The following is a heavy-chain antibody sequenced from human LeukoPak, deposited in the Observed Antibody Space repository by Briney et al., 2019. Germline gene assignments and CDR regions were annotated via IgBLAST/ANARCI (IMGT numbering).Heavy chain of an antibody. CDR3: ARLPYQLLSAYAFDI. Sequence: SQTLSLTCTVSGGSISSGGYYWSWIRQPPGKGLEWIGYIYYSGSTNYNPSLKSRVTISIDTSKNQFSLKLSSVTAADTAVYYCARLPYQLLSAYAFDIWGQGTVVIVSS. J-gene: IGHJ3*02. CDR1: GGSISSGGYY. D-gene: IGHD2-2*01. CDR2: IYYSGST. V-gene: IGHV4-30-4*08.